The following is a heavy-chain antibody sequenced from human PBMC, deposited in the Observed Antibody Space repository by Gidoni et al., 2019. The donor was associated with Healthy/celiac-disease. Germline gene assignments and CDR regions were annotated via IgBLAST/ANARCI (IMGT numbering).Heavy chain of an antibody. CDR1: GFTFSSYG. D-gene: IGHD2-21*02. J-gene: IGHJ4*02. Sequence: QVQLVESGGGVVQPGRSLRLSCAASGFTFSSYGMHWVRQAPGKGLELVAVIWYDGSNKYYADSVKGRFTISRDNSKNTLYLQMNSLRAEDTAVYYCARGCIGDEPLYYFDYWGQGTLVTVSS. V-gene: IGHV3-33*01. CDR3: ARGCIGDEPLYYFDY. CDR2: IWYDGSNK.